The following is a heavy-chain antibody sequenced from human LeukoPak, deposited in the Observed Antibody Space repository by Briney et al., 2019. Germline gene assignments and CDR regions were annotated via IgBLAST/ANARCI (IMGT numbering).Heavy chain of an antibody. J-gene: IGHJ5*02. Sequence: SETLSLTCTVSGGSISSYYWSWIRQPPGKGLEWIGYIYYSGSTNYNPSLKSRVTISVDTSKNQFSLKLSSVTAADTAVYYCARSKYSRSWYWFDPWGQGTLVTVSS. V-gene: IGHV4-59*01. CDR2: IYYSGST. CDR1: GGSISSYY. D-gene: IGHD6-13*01. CDR3: ARSKYSRSWYWFDP.